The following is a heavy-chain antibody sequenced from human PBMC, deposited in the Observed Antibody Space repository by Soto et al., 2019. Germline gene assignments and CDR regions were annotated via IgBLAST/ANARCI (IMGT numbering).Heavy chain of an antibody. J-gene: IGHJ2*01. CDR3: ERKILGSTTLPKYWFFDL. Sequence: EVQVLESGGGLVQPGGSLRLSCAGSGFTFINYAMNWVRQAPGKGLEWVSSISGGGAAAFFPDSVRGRFTISRDNSKNTVTLQMASLGVDDTAVYYRERKILGSTTLPKYWFFDLWGRGTPVTVSS. V-gene: IGHV3-23*01. CDR1: GFTFINYA. CDR2: ISGGGAAA. D-gene: IGHD7-27*01.